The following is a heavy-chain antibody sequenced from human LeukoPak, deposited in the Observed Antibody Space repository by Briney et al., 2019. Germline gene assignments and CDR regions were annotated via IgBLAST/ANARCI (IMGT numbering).Heavy chain of an antibody. CDR1: GYTFTSYY. J-gene: IGHJ6*01. CDR3: ARTPHYDFWTTAYYYYGMDV. D-gene: IGHD3-3*01. V-gene: IGHV1-46*01. Sequence: ASVKVSCKASGYTFTSYYMHWVRQAPGQGLEWMGIINPSGGSTSYAQKFQVRVTMTRDTSTSTVYMELSSLRSEDTAVYYCARTPHYDFWTTAYYYYGMDVWGQGTTVTVSS. CDR2: INPSGGST.